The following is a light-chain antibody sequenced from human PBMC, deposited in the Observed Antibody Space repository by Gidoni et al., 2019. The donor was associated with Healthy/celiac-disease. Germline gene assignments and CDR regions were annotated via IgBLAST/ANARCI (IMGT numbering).Light chain of an antibody. CDR2: DAS. CDR1: QIVSSY. J-gene: IGKJ3*01. Sequence: IVFTQSPATLSLSPGERATLSCRASQIVSSYLAWYQQKPGQAPRLLIYDASNRATGIPARFSGSGSGTDFTLTISSLEPEDLAVYYCQQRSNWPPGFTFGPGTKVDIK. CDR3: QQRSNWPPGFT. V-gene: IGKV3-11*01.